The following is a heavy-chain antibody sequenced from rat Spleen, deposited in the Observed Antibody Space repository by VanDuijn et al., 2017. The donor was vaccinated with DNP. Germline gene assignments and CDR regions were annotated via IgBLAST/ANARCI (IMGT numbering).Heavy chain of an antibody. Sequence: EVQLVESGGGLVQPGRSLKLSCAASGFTFSDYAMAWVRQAPKKGLEWVATIIYDGSRTYYRDSVKGRFTISRDNAKSTLYLQMDSLRSEDTATYYCATQELLLWFAYWGQGTLVTVSS. CDR2: IIYDGSRT. D-gene: IGHD1-2*01. J-gene: IGHJ3*01. V-gene: IGHV5S10*01. CDR3: ATQELLLWFAY. CDR1: GFTFSDYA.